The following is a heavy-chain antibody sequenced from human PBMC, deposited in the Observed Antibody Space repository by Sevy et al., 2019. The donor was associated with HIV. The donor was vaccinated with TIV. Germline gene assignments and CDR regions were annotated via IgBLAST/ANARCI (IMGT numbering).Heavy chain of an antibody. CDR3: AKDVACYYDSSGYYSRYYYYGMDV. V-gene: IGHV3-9*01. CDR2: ISWNSGSI. D-gene: IGHD3-22*01. CDR1: GFTFDDYA. J-gene: IGHJ6*02. Sequence: GGSLRLSCAASGFTFDDYAMHWVRQAPGKGLEWVSGISWNSGSIGYADSVKGRFTISRDNAKNSLYLQMNSLRSEERALYYGAKDVACYYDSSGYYSRYYYYGMDVWGQGTTVTVSS.